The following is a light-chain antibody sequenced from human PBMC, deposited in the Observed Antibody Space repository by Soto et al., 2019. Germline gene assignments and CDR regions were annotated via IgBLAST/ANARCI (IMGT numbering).Light chain of an antibody. V-gene: IGKV1-5*03. J-gene: IGKJ5*01. Sequence: PYTLSGSVGDRVTITCRASQTISSWLAWYQQKPGKAPKLLIYKASTLKSGVPSRFSGSGSGTEFTLTISSLQPEDFATYYCQQSYSTLITFGQGTRLEIK. CDR3: QQSYSTLIT. CDR1: QTISSW. CDR2: KAS.